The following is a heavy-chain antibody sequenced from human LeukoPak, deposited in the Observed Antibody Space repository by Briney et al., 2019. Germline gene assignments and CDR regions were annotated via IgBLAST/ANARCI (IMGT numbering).Heavy chain of an antibody. V-gene: IGHV1-69*06. J-gene: IGHJ5*02. Sequence: SVKVSCKASGGTFRSYAISWVRQAPGQGLEWMGGIIPIFGTANYAQKFQGRVTITADKSTSTAYMELSSLRSEDTVVYYCARVSHYYDSSGYTAENWFDPWGQGTLVTVSS. CDR3: ARVSHYYDSSGYTAENWFDP. D-gene: IGHD3-22*01. CDR2: IIPIFGTA. CDR1: GGTFRSYA.